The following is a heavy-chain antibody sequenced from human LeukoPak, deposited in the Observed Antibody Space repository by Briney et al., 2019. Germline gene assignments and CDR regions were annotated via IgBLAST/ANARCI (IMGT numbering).Heavy chain of an antibody. D-gene: IGHD4-17*01. J-gene: IGHJ4*02. Sequence: SETLSLTCTVSGGSIGSYYWSWIRQPPGKGLEWIGYIYYSGSTNYNPSLKSRVTISLDTSQNQFSLKLSSVTAADTAVYFCARDYGDYFDYWGQGTLVTVSS. CDR2: IYYSGST. CDR3: ARDYGDYFDY. CDR1: GGSIGSYY. V-gene: IGHV4-59*01.